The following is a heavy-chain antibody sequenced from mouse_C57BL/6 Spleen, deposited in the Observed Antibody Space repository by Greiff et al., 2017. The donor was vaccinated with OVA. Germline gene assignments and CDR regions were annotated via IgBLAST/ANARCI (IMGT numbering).Heavy chain of an antibody. CDR2: ISYDGSN. CDR1: GYSITSGYY. D-gene: IGHD1-1*01. Sequence: DVKLQESVPGLVKPSQSLSLTCSVTGYSITSGYYWNWIRQFPGNKLEWMGYISYDGSNNYNPSLKNRISITRDTSKNQFFLKLNSVTTEDTATYYCASSNYYGSSYDYWGQGTTLTVSS. V-gene: IGHV3-6*01. J-gene: IGHJ2*01. CDR3: ASSNYYGSSYDY.